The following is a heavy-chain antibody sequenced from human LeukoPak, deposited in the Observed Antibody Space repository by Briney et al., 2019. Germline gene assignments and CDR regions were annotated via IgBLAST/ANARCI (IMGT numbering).Heavy chain of an antibody. D-gene: IGHD1-7*01. J-gene: IGHJ4*02. Sequence: SGPTLGNPTQTLTLTCTFSGFSLSTSGVGVGWIRQPPGKALEWIALIYWNDDKRYSPSLKSRLTITKDTSKNQVVLTMTNMDPVDTATYYCAHIDPDVVSELYYFDYWGQGTLVTVSS. CDR3: AHIDPDVVSELYYFDY. CDR1: GFSLSTSGVG. V-gene: IGHV2-5*01. CDR2: IYWNDDK.